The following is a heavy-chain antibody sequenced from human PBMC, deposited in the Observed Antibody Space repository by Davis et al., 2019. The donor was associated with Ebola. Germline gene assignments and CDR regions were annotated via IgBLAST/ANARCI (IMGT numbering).Heavy chain of an antibody. CDR3: ARVKTGTFYNWFDP. J-gene: IGHJ5*02. Sequence: AASVKVSCKVSGYTLTELSMHWVRQAPGKGLEWMGGFDPEDGETIYAQKFQGRVTMTEDTSTDTAYMELSSLRSEDTAVYYCARVKTGTFYNWFDPWGQGTLVTVSS. CDR1: GYTLTELS. V-gene: IGHV1-24*01. CDR2: FDPEDGET. D-gene: IGHD1-1*01.